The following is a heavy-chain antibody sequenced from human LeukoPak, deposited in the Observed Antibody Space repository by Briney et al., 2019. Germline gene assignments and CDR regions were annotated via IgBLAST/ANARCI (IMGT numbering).Heavy chain of an antibody. CDR1: GFTFSNYA. J-gene: IGHJ4*02. Sequence: GASLRLSCAASGFTFSNYAMSWVRHAPGKGLEWVSAIPASGGNTYYADSVKGRFTISRDNSKNTVFLQMNSLRAEDTAVYYCAKWGDYDVLTGYYVSDYWGQGTLVTVSS. D-gene: IGHD3-9*01. CDR2: IPASGGNT. V-gene: IGHV3-23*01. CDR3: AKWGDYDVLTGYYVSDY.